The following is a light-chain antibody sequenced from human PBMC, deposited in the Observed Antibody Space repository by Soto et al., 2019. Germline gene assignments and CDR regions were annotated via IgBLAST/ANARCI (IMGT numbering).Light chain of an antibody. J-gene: IGKJ2*01. V-gene: IGKV1-5*01. CDR2: DAS. CDR3: QQYNTDSYT. CDR1: QGISTW. Sequence: DIQMTQSPSTLSASVGDRVTITCRASQGISTWLAWYQQKPGKAPKLLIFDASSLGSGVPSRFSGSGSGTEFNRTISGLQPDDFATYHCQQYNTDSYTFGQGTKLEI.